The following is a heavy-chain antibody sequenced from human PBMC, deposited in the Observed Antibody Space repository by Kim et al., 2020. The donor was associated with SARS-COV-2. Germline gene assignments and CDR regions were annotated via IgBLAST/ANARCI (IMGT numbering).Heavy chain of an antibody. CDR3: VKGSERLFAVAGIINWFDP. V-gene: IGHV3-64D*06. D-gene: IGHD6-19*01. Sequence: GRFTISRDNSKNTLYLQMSSLRAEDTAVYYCVKGSERLFAVAGIINWFDPWGQGTLVTVSS. J-gene: IGHJ5*02.